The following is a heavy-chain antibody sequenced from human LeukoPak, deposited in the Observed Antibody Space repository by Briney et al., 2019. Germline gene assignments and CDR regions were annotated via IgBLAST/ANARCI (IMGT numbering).Heavy chain of an antibody. V-gene: IGHV1-69*13. Sequence: SVKASCKASGGTFSSYAISWVRQAPGQGLEWMGGIIPIFGTANYAQKFQGRVTITADESTSTAYMELSSLRSEDTAVYYCARTYDYVWGSYRSWGQGTLVTVSS. J-gene: IGHJ5*02. D-gene: IGHD3-16*02. CDR1: GGTFSSYA. CDR3: ARTYDYVWGSYRS. CDR2: IIPIFGTA.